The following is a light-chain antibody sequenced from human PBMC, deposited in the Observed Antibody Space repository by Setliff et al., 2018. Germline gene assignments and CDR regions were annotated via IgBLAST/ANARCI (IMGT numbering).Light chain of an antibody. CDR1: QSVGTD. J-gene: IGKJ1*01. CDR2: GAS. V-gene: IGKV3-15*01. Sequence: EIVLTQSPVTLSASPGGRVTLSCRASQSVGTDLAWYQQRPGQSPRLLIYGASTRGTNVPARFTGRGSGTEFTLTIGNLQSEDFAIYYCHQYSNWPPQTFGQGTKVDIK. CDR3: HQYSNWPPQT.